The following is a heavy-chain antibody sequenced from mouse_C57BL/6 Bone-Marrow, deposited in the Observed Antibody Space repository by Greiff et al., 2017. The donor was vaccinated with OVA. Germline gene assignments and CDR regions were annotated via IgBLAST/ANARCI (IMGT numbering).Heavy chain of an antibody. J-gene: IGHJ2*01. CDR1: GFTFSSYG. CDR2: ISSGGSYT. Sequence: DVKLVESGGDLVKPGGSLKLSCAASGFTFSSYGMSWVRQTPDKRLEWVATISSGGSYTYYPDSVKGRFTISRDNAKNTLYLQMSSLKSEDTAMYYCARHSRYFDYWGQGTTLTVSS. D-gene: IGHD1-1*01. V-gene: IGHV5-6*02. CDR3: ARHSRYFDY.